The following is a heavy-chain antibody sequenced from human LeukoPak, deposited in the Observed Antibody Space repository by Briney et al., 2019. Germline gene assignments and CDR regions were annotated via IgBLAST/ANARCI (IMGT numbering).Heavy chain of an antibody. CDR3: AKDLLAATIDYYFDY. CDR1: GFTFSSYA. V-gene: IGHV3-23*01. D-gene: IGHD5-12*01. CDR2: ISGSGGRT. J-gene: IGHJ4*02. Sequence: GGSLRLSCAASGFTFSSYAMSWVRQAPGKGLEWLSVISGSGGRTYYADSVKGRFTISRDNSKNTLYVQMSSLRAEDTAVYYCAKDLLAATIDYYFDYWGQGTLVTVSS.